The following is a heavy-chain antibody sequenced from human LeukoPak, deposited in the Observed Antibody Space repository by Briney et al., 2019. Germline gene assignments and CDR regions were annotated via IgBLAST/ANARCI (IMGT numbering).Heavy chain of an antibody. Sequence: GGSLRLSCAASGITFSSYAMSWVRQAPGKGLEWVSAISGSGVSTYYADSVKGRFTISRDNSKNTLYLQMNSLRAEDTAVYYCARDDVTIFRNAFDIWGQGTMVTVSS. CDR2: ISGSGVST. CDR3: ARDDVTIFRNAFDI. D-gene: IGHD3-3*01. CDR1: GITFSSYA. V-gene: IGHV3-23*01. J-gene: IGHJ3*02.